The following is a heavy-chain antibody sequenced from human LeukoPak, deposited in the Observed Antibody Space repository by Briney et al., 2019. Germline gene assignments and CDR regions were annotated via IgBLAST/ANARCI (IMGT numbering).Heavy chain of an antibody. CDR3: ARDRRTAMVTDYYYGMDV. CDR1: GYTFTSYG. J-gene: IGHJ6*02. D-gene: IGHD5-18*01. CDR2: ISAYNGNT. Sequence: ASVKVSCKASGYTFTSYGISWVRQAPGQGLEWMGWISAYNGNTNYAQKLRGRVTMTTDTSTSTAYMELRSLRSDDTAVYYCARDRRTAMVTDYYYGMDVWGQGTTVTVSS. V-gene: IGHV1-18*01.